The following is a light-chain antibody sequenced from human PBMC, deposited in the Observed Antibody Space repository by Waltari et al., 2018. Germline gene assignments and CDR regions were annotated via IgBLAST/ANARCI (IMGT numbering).Light chain of an antibody. CDR1: SSDVGTYTS. J-gene: IGLJ3*02. CDR3: SSYTTRSTWV. Sequence: QSALTQPASVSGSPGQSITISCAGTSSDVGTYTSVSWYQQHPGKAPKLIIYAVTKRPSGVSLRFSGSKSGNTAALTISGLQAEDESDYDCSSYTTRSTWVFGGGTKLTVL. CDR2: AVT. V-gene: IGLV2-14*03.